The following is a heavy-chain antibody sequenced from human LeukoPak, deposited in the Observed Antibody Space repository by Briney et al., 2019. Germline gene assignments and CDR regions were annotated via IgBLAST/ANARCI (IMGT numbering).Heavy chain of an antibody. Sequence: GGSLRLSCAASGFTFSNYWVHWVRQAPGKGLVWVSRINRDGSTTNYADYVKGRFTVSRDNAKNTLELQMNSLRAEDTAVYYCARDKKSGESSEIDYWGQGTLVTVSS. CDR1: GFTFSNYW. J-gene: IGHJ4*02. D-gene: IGHD3-10*01. V-gene: IGHV3-74*01. CDR3: ARDKKSGESSEIDY. CDR2: INRDGSTT.